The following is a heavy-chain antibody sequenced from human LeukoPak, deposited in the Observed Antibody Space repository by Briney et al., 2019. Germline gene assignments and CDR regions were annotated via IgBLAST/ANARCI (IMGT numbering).Heavy chain of an antibody. Sequence: GGSLRLSCAASGFTFDDYAMHWVRQAPGKGLEWVSGISWNTGNIGYADSVKGRFTISRDNAKNTLYLQMGSLRAEDTAVYYCARDITMVRGVINGNFDYWGQGTLVTVSS. D-gene: IGHD3-10*01. CDR3: ARDITMVRGVINGNFDY. CDR2: ISWNTGNI. V-gene: IGHV3-9*01. J-gene: IGHJ4*02. CDR1: GFTFDDYA.